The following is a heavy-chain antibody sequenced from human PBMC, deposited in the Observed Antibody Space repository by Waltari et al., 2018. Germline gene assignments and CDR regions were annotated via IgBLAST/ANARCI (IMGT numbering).Heavy chain of an antibody. CDR1: GFTFFNYE. Sequence: VQLVESGGDVLQPGGSLRLTCETSGFTFFNYEMNWVRQAPGKGLELIAYISNTGTRTFYSDSVRGRFTISRDDAKNSVFLQMNDLRVDDSGLYYCTRGLVGAPGWGQGTLVTVSS. V-gene: IGHV3-48*03. D-gene: IGHD1-26*01. CDR3: TRGLVGAPG. CDR2: ISNTGTRT. J-gene: IGHJ4*02.